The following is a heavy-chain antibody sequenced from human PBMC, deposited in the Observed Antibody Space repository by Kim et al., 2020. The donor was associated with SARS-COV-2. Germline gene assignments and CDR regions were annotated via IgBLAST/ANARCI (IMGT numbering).Heavy chain of an antibody. CDR1: GFTVSDGW. Sequence: GGSLRLSCAASGFTVSDGWMSWVRQAPGKGLEWVGRIKNKADGGATDHAAPVKGRFIISRDDSKNTLYLEMNSLKTEDTAIYYCTATRAYCGQGTLVTVSS. CDR2: IKNKADGGAT. J-gene: IGHJ4*02. V-gene: IGHV3-15*01. CDR3: TATRAY. D-gene: IGHD1-26*01.